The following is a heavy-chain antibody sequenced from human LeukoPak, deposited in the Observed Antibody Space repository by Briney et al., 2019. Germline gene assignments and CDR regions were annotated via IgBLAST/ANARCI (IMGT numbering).Heavy chain of an antibody. CDR1: GFTFSDYY. D-gene: IGHD6-13*01. Sequence: GGSLRLSCAASGFTFSDYYMSWIRQAPGKVLEWVSYISSSGSTIYYADSVKGRFTISRDNAKNSLYLQMNSLRAEDTAVYYCARVASSAAAAYFFDYWGQGTLVTVSS. J-gene: IGHJ4*02. CDR2: ISSSGSTI. V-gene: IGHV3-11*01. CDR3: ARVASSAAAAYFFDY.